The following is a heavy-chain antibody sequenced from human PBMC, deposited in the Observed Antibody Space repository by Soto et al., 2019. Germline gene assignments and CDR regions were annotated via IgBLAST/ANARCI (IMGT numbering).Heavy chain of an antibody. CDR2: IIPIFGTA. Sequence: SVKVSCKASGGTFSSHAISWVRQAPGQGLEWMGGIIPIFGTANYAQKFQGRVTITADESTSTAYMELSSLRSEDTAVYYCARDSVTMVRGVYFDYWGQGTPVTVSS. CDR1: GGTFSSHA. J-gene: IGHJ4*02. D-gene: IGHD3-10*01. V-gene: IGHV1-69*13. CDR3: ARDSVTMVRGVYFDY.